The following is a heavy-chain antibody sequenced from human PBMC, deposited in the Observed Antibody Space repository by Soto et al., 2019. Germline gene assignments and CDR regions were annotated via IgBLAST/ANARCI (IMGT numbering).Heavy chain of an antibody. Sequence: GGSLRLSCAASGFTVSSNYMSWVRQAPGKGLEWVSVITGNGDTTYYADSVKGRFTISRDNSKSTLYLQMNSLRAEDTAVYYCAKIDGYFDYWGQGTLVTVSS. J-gene: IGHJ4*02. CDR2: ITGNGDTT. CDR1: GFTVSSNY. V-gene: IGHV3-53*01. CDR3: AKIDGYFDY. D-gene: IGHD3-22*01.